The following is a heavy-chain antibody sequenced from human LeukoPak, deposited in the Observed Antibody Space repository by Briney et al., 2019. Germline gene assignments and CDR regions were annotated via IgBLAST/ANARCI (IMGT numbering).Heavy chain of an antibody. J-gene: IGHJ4*02. CDR1: GFTFSSYG. CDR3: AKDSLRLWFGESPDY. CDR2: ISYDGSNK. Sequence: GGSLRLSCAASGFTFSSYGMHWVRQAPGKGLEWVAVISYDGSNKYYADYVKGRFTISRDNSKNTLYLQMNSLRAEDTAVYYCAKDSLRLWFGESPDYWGQGTLVTVSS. D-gene: IGHD3-10*01. V-gene: IGHV3-30*18.